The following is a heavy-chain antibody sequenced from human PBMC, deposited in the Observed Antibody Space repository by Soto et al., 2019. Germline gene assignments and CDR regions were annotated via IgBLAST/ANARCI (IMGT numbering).Heavy chain of an antibody. Sequence: QVQLVQSGAEVEKPGSSVKVSCKASGGTFSIYAISWVRQAPGQVLEWMGGIIPISGTANYAQKFQGRVTITADESTSTAYMELSSLRSEDTAVYYCARSQGSSTSLEIYYYYYYGMDVWGQGTTVTVSS. CDR1: GGTFSIYA. CDR2: IIPISGTA. V-gene: IGHV1-69*01. D-gene: IGHD2-2*01. CDR3: ARSQGSSTSLEIYYYYYYGMDV. J-gene: IGHJ6*02.